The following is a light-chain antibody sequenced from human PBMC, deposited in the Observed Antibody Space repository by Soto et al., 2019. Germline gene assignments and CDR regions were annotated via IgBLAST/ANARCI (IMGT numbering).Light chain of an antibody. CDR2: DAY. V-gene: IGKV3-11*01. CDR3: QQRSNWPPT. Sequence: EIVLTQSPATLSLSPGERATLSCRASQSVSSYLAWYQQKPGQATRLLIYDAYNRATGIPARFSGSGSGTDFTLTISSLEPEDFAVYYCQQRSNWPPTFGQGTKV. CDR1: QSVSSY. J-gene: IGKJ1*01.